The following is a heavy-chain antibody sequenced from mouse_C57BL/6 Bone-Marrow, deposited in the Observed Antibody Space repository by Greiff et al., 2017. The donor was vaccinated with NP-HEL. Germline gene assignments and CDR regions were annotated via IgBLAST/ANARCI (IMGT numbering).Heavy chain of an antibody. CDR1: GFNIKDDY. Sequence: EVQRVESGAELVRPGASVKLSCTASGFNIKDDYMHWVKQRPEQGLEWIGWIDPENGDTEYASKFQGKATITADTSSNTAYLQLSSLTSEDTAVYYSTKPYSIYWGQGTLVTVSA. J-gene: IGHJ3*01. CDR3: TKPYSIY. D-gene: IGHD2-5*01. V-gene: IGHV14-4*01. CDR2: IDPENGDT.